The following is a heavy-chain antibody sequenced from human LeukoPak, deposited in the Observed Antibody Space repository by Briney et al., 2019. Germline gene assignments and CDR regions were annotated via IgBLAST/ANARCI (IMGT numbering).Heavy chain of an antibody. CDR1: GYSFTSYW. CDR3: ARRNYDFWSGYDY. CDR2: TYPGDSDT. D-gene: IGHD3-3*01. V-gene: IGHV5-51*01. Sequence: GESLKISCKGSGYSFTSYWIGWVRQMPGRGLEWMGITYPGDSDTRYSPSFQGQVTISADKSISTAYLQWSSLKASDTAMYYCARRNYDFWSGYDYWGQGTLVTVSS. J-gene: IGHJ4*02.